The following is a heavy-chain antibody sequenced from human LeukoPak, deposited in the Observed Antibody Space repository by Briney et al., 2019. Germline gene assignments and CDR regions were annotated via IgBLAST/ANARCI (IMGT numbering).Heavy chain of an antibody. CDR2: ISGSGDDT. CDR1: GFTFSNYA. J-gene: IGHJ4*02. D-gene: IGHD6-13*01. V-gene: IGHV3-23*01. Sequence: TGGSLRLSCAASGFTFSNYAMNWVRQAPGKGLEWVSVISGSGDDTYYADSVKGPFTISRDNSKNTLYLQMNSLSVEDTAVYYCAKDAFLAAAGFEYYFDYWGQGTLVTVSS. CDR3: AKDAFLAAAGFEYYFDY.